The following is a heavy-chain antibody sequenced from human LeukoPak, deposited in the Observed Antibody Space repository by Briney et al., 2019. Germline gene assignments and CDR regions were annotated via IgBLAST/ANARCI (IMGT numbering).Heavy chain of an antibody. V-gene: IGHV3-72*01. J-gene: IGHJ4*02. CDR2: TRNKANSYTT. CDR1: GFTFSDHC. CDR3: ARGRVTTLYYFDY. D-gene: IGHD4-17*01. Sequence: GGSLRLSCAASGFTFSDHCMDWVRQAPGKGLEWVGSTRNKANSYTTEYAASVKGRFTISRDDSKNSLYLQMNSLKTEDTAVYYCARGRVTTLYYFDYWGQGTLVTVSS.